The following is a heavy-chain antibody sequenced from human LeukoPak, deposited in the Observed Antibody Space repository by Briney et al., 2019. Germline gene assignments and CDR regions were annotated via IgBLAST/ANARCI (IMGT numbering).Heavy chain of an antibody. J-gene: IGHJ6*02. V-gene: IGHV1-2*02. D-gene: IGHD1-26*01. Sequence: ASVKVSCKASGYTFTGYYMHWVRQAPGQGLEWMGWINPNSGGTNYAQKFQGRVTMTRDTSISTAYMELSRLRSDDTAVYYCARDPGIVGATSLMHVWGQGTTVTVSS. CDR1: GYTFTGYY. CDR3: ARDPGIVGATSLMHV. CDR2: INPNSGGT.